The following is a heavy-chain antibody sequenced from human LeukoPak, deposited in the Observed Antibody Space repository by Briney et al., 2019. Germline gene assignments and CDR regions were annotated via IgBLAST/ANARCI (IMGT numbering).Heavy chain of an antibody. J-gene: IGHJ4*02. Sequence: SETLSLTCTVSGGSIGTSYWNWIRQPPGKGLEWIGYVSYSGNTNYNPSLKSRVTVSVDSSKNQFSLKLSSVTAADTAVYYCARQLYTSMSPSDYWGQGTLVTVSS. CDR3: ARQLYTSMSPSDY. CDR1: GGSIGTSY. CDR2: VSYSGNT. D-gene: IGHD5-18*01. V-gene: IGHV4-59*08.